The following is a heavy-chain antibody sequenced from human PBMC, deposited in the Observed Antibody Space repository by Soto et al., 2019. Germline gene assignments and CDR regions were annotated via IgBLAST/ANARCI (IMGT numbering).Heavy chain of an antibody. J-gene: IGHJ6*02. CDR1: GYTLTELS. CDR3: CSTTWLGPRHYYGMDV. CDR2: FDPEDGET. V-gene: IGHV1-24*01. Sequence: VASVKVSCKVSGYTLTELSMHWVRQAPGKGLEWMGGFDPEDGETIYAQKFQGRVTMTEDTSTDTAYMELSSLRSEDTAVYYCCSTTWLGPRHYYGMDVWGQGTTVTVSS. D-gene: IGHD6-19*01.